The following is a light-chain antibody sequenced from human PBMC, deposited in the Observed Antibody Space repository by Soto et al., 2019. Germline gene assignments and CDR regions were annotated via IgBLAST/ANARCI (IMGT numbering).Light chain of an antibody. CDR1: SSNIADNS. CDR2: DTY. V-gene: IGLV1-51*01. CDR3: GAWDTSLTVYV. Sequence: QSVLTQPPSVSAAPGQEVTISCSGSSSNIADNSVSWYQHLPGTAPKLLIYDTYRRPSGIPARFSGSKSGTSATLGITGLQTGDEADYYCGAWDTSLTVYVFGSGTKVTV. J-gene: IGLJ1*01.